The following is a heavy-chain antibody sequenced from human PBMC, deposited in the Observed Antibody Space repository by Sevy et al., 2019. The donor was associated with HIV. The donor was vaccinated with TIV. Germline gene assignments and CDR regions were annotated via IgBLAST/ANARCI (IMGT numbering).Heavy chain of an antibody. J-gene: IGHJ5*02. CDR3: AREGDCRPFDP. Sequence: GGSLRLSCAASGFTFSRYSMNWVRQAPGKGLEWVSSISGSSTYKYYADLLRGRFTISRDNAKNSLYLQMNSLRAEDTAVYYCAREGDCRPFDPWGQGTLVTVSS. D-gene: IGHD2-21*01. CDR1: GFTFSRYS. V-gene: IGHV3-21*01. CDR2: ISGSSTYK.